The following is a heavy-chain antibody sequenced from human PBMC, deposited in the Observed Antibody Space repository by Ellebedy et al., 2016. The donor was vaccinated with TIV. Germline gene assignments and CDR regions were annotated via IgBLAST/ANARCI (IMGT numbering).Heavy chain of an antibody. CDR2: INPSGGST. Sequence: AASVKVSCKASGYTFTSYYMHWVRQAPGQGLEWMGIINPSGGSTSYAQKLQGRVTMTRDTSTSTVYMELSSLRSEDTAVYYCARDGGPGYSSGSRGLDYWGQGTLVTVSS. V-gene: IGHV1-46*04. J-gene: IGHJ4*02. D-gene: IGHD6-19*01. CDR3: ARDGGPGYSSGSRGLDY. CDR1: GYTFTSYY.